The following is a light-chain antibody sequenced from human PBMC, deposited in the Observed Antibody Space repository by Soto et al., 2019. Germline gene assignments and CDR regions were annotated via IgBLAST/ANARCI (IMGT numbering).Light chain of an antibody. CDR3: QQRSNWIT. J-gene: IGKJ5*01. CDR2: DAS. Sequence: EIVLTQSPATLSLSPGERATLSCRASQSVSSYLAWYQQKPGQAPRLLIYDASNRATGIPARFSGSGSGTDFTLTISSLEPEDCAVYYCQQRSNWITFGQGTRLEIE. V-gene: IGKV3-11*01. CDR1: QSVSSY.